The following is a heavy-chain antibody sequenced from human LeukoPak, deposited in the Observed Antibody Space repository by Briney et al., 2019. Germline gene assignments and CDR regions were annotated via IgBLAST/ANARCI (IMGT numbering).Heavy chain of an antibody. V-gene: IGHV1-58*02. Sequence: GASVKVSCKASGFTFTSPAMQWVRQARGQRLEWIGWIVVGSGNTNYAQKFQERVTITRDMSTSTAYMELSSLRSEDTAVYYCAADPRITGTTWLVAWGQGTLVTVSS. D-gene: IGHD1-7*01. J-gene: IGHJ5*02. CDR1: GFTFTSPA. CDR3: AADPRITGTTWLVA. CDR2: IVVGSGNT.